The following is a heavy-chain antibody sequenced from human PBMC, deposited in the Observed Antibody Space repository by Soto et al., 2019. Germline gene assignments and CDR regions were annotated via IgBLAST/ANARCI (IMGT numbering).Heavy chain of an antibody. Sequence: GGSLRLSCAASGFTFSSYAMSWVRQGPGKGLEWVSVISGSGSSTYYTDSVKGGFTISRDNSKDTLYLQMNSLRAEDTAVYYCAKQRGVATISPDDYGGQGTRVTVSS. CDR3: AKQRGVATISPDDY. D-gene: IGHD5-12*01. CDR1: GFTFSSYA. V-gene: IGHV3-23*01. CDR2: ISGSGSST. J-gene: IGHJ4*02.